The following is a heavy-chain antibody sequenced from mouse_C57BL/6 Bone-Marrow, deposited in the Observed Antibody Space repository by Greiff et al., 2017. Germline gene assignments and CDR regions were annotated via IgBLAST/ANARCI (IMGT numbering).Heavy chain of an antibody. V-gene: IGHV1-9*01. CDR1: GYTFTGYW. CDR3: ARRQLRLHFDY. D-gene: IGHD3-2*02. J-gene: IGHJ2*01. CDR2: ILPGSGNT. Sequence: VKLQESGAELMKPGASVKLSCKATGYTFTGYWIEWVKQRPGNGLEWIGEILPGSGNTNYNEKFKGKATCTANTSSKPAYRQLCSLNTEDSAIYYWARRQLRLHFDYWGQGTTLTFSS.